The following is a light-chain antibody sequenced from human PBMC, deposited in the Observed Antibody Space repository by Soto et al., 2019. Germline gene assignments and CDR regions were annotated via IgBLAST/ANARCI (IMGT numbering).Light chain of an antibody. J-gene: IGLJ1*01. CDR3: SSYRSSSTLYV. Sequence: QSALTQPASASGSPGQSITISCTGTSSDVGGYNYVSWYQQHPGKAPKLMIYEVSNRPSGVSNRFSGSKSGNTASLTISGLQAEDEADYYCSSYRSSSTLYVFGTGTKVTLL. CDR1: SSDVGGYNY. V-gene: IGLV2-14*01. CDR2: EVS.